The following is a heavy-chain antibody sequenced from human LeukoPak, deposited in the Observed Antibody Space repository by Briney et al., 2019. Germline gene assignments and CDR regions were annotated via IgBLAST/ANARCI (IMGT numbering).Heavy chain of an antibody. CDR1: GGSFSGYY. CDR3: ARGTVVVVKD. V-gene: IGHV4-34*01. J-gene: IGHJ4*02. CDR2: INHSGST. Sequence: PSETLSLTCAVYGGSFSGYYWSWIRQPPGKGLEWIGEINHSGSTYYNPSLKSRVTISVDTSKNQFSLKLSSVTAADTAVYYCARGTVVVVKDWGQGTLVTVSS. D-gene: IGHD3-22*01.